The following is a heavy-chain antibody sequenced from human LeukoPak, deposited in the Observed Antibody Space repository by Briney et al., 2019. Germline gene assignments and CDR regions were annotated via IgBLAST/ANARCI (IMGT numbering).Heavy chain of an antibody. CDR1: GFILSNHA. CDR2: ISGSGRTI. V-gene: IGHV3-23*01. CDR3: AKNVMVKRYIDY. D-gene: IGHD5-18*01. J-gene: IGHJ4*02. Sequence: GGSLRLSCAASGFILSNHAMSWVRQVPGKGRQWISVISGSGRTIEYEDSVKGRFTISRDNSKNTLSLQMNSLRVEDTAIYYCAKNVMVKRYIDYWGQGTLVTVSS.